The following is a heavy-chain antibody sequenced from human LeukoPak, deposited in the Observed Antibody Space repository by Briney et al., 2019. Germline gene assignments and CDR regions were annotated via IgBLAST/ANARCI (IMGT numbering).Heavy chain of an antibody. CDR1: GFIFSNYA. D-gene: IGHD5-18*01. CDR3: ATTDGYSNDWEGDYFDY. V-gene: IGHV3-23*01. Sequence: GGSLRLSCAASGFIFSNYATSWVRRAPGKGLEWVSTISGSGGATFYADSVKGRFTISRDNSKNTLYLIMNSLTAEDTAVYYCATTDGYSNDWEGDYFDYWGQGTLVTVSS. J-gene: IGHJ4*02. CDR2: ISGSGGAT.